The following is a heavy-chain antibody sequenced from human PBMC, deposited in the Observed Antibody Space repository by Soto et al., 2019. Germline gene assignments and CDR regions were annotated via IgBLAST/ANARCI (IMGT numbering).Heavy chain of an antibody. D-gene: IGHD3-3*01. V-gene: IGHV1-3*01. CDR1: GYTFTSYA. Sequence: ASVKVSCKASGYTFTSYAMHWVRQAPGQRLEWMGWINAGNGNIKYSQKFQGRVTITRDTSASTAYMELSSLRSEDTAVYYCARDRFDFWSGTFDYWGQGTLVTVSS. CDR3: ARDRFDFWSGTFDY. CDR2: INAGNGNI. J-gene: IGHJ4*02.